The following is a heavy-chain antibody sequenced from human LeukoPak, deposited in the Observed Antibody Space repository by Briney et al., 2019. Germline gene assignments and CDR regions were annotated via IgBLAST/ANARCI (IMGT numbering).Heavy chain of an antibody. CDR2: ISYDGSNK. V-gene: IGHV3-30*04. CDR1: GFTFSSYA. Sequence: GGSLRLSCAASGFTFSSYAMHWVRQAPAKGLEWVAVISYDGSNKYYADSVKGRFTISRDNSKNTLYLQMNSLRAEDTAVYYCAELGITMIGGVWGKGTTVTISS. D-gene: IGHD3-10*02. CDR3: AELGITMIGGV. J-gene: IGHJ6*04.